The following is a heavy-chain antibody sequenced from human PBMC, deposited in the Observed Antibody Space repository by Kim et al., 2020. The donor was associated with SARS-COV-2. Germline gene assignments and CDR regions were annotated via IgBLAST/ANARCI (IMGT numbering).Heavy chain of an antibody. J-gene: IGHJ4*02. Sequence: GGSLRLSCAASGFTFSSYAMSWVRQAPGKGLEWVSAISGSGGSTYYADSVKGRFTISRDNSKNTLYLQMNSLRAEDTAVYYCAKARNYGDDSGVGGEVDYWGQGTLVTVSS. CDR2: ISGSGGST. CDR3: AKARNYGDDSGVGGEVDY. D-gene: IGHD4-17*01. V-gene: IGHV3-23*01. CDR1: GFTFSSYA.